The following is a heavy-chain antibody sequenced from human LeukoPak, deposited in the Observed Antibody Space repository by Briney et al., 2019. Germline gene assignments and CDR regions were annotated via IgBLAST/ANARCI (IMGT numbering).Heavy chain of an antibody. V-gene: IGHV3-33*01. CDR1: GFTFSSYT. D-gene: IGHD5-24*01. J-gene: IGHJ4*02. Sequence: GGSLRLSCAASGFTFSSYTMHWLRQAPGKGLEGVALIWYDGSNKFYADSVKGRFTISKDNSKNTLYLQMNSLRVEDTAVYYCARGRDGYNFFDYWGQGTLVTVSS. CDR3: ARGRDGYNFFDY. CDR2: IWYDGSNK.